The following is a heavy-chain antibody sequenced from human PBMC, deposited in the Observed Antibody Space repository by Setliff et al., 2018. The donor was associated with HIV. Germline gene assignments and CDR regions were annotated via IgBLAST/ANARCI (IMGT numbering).Heavy chain of an antibody. CDR1: GFTFSSYA. J-gene: IGHJ4*02. D-gene: IGHD3-22*01. V-gene: IGHV3-23*01. CDR3: ARGLSFYDPGGFDY. Sequence: GGSLRLSCAASGFTFSSYAMSWVRQTPEKGLEWVSIITSGGSTYYADSAKGRFIISRDNSQNTLYLQMNSLRADDTAVYYCARGLSFYDPGGFDYWGQGTLVTVSS. CDR2: ITSGGST.